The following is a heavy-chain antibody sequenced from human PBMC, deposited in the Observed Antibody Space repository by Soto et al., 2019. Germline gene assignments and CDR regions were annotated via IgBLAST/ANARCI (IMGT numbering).Heavy chain of an antibody. CDR3: TTDIVVVPAAEADY. J-gene: IGHJ4*02. Sequence: GGSLRLSCAASGFTFSNAWMSWVRQAPGKGLEWVGRIKSKTDGGTTDYAAPVKGRFTISRDDSKNTLYLQMNSLKTEDTAVYYCTTDIVVVPAAEADYWGQGTLVTVSS. D-gene: IGHD2-2*01. V-gene: IGHV3-15*01. CDR2: IKSKTDGGTT. CDR1: GFTFSNAW.